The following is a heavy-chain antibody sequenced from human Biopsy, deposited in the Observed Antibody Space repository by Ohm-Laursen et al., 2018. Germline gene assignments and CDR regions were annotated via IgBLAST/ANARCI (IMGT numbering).Heavy chain of an antibody. Sequence: PSQTLSLTCTVSGGSIGSFFWSWIRQPPGKGLEWIGYIYYSGSTNYNPSLRSRVTISVDRSKNQFSLELGSVTAADTAVYYCARVGAGAPSIDYFDYWGQGALVTVSS. CDR1: GGSIGSFF. V-gene: IGHV4-59*01. J-gene: IGHJ4*02. CDR2: IYYSGST. CDR3: ARVGAGAPSIDYFDY. D-gene: IGHD1-26*01.